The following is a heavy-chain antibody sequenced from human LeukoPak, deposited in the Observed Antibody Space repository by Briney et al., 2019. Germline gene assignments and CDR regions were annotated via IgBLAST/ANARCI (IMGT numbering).Heavy chain of an antibody. J-gene: IGHJ6*02. CDR1: GFTFDDYA. V-gene: IGHV3-43D*04. D-gene: IGHD3-10*01. CDR3: AREDGDNYYYYGMDV. Sequence: PGGSLRLSCAASGFTFDDYAMHWVRQAPGKGLEWVSLISWDGGSTYYADSVKGRFTISRDNSKNSLYLQMNSLRAEDTAVYYCAREDGDNYYYYGMDVWGQGTTVTVSS. CDR2: ISWDGGST.